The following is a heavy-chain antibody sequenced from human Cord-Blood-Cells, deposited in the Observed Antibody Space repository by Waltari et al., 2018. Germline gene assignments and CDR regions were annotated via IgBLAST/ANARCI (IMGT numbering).Heavy chain of an antibody. CDR1: GFTFSSYS. D-gene: IGHD4-17*01. J-gene: IGHJ3*02. Sequence: EVQLVESGGGLVQPGGSLRLSCAASGFTFSSYSMNWVRRAPGNGLEWVSYISSSSSTIYYADSVKGRFTISRDNAKNSLYLQMNSLRDEDTAVYYCARDLWYGDYAFDIWGQGTMVTVSS. CDR2: ISSSSSTI. V-gene: IGHV3-48*02. CDR3: ARDLWYGDYAFDI.